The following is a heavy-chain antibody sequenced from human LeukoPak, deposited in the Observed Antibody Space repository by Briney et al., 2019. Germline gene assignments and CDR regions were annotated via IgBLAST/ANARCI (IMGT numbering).Heavy chain of an antibody. J-gene: IGHJ6*03. D-gene: IGHD5-18*01. CDR1: GGSVHSYDHY. Sequence: SETLSLTCTVSGGSVHSYDHYWAWIRQPPGKGLEWMGTIYSSGTTSYNPSLKSRVTISADTSSNHFYLNLISVTAADTALYYCARQPHSYGPDYYYYYMDLWGTGTTVTVSS. CDR2: IYSSGTT. CDR3: ARQPHSYGPDYYYYYMDL. V-gene: IGHV4-39*01.